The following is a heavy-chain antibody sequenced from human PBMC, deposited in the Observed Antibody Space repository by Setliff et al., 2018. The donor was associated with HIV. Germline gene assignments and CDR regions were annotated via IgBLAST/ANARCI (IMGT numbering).Heavy chain of an antibody. Sequence: PGESLKISCQGSGYSFTTYWIAWVRQMPGKGLEWMGLIYPGDSDTRFSPSFQGQVTFSADKSISTAYLQWSSLKASDTAIYYCARHTPGYCTITTCHADDAFDIWGQGTVVTVSS. V-gene: IGHV5-51*01. CDR3: ARHTPGYCTITTCHADDAFDI. D-gene: IGHD2-2*01. CDR1: GYSFTTYW. J-gene: IGHJ3*02. CDR2: IYPGDSDT.